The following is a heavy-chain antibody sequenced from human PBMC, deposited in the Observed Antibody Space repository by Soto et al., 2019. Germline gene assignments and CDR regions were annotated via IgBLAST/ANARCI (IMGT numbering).Heavy chain of an antibody. Sequence: PSETLSLTCTVSGGSISSGGYYWSWIRQHPGKGLEWIGYIYYSGSTNYNPSLKSRVTISVDTSKNQFSLKLSSVTAADTDVYYCARDRGDGYNYCYYGMDVWGQGTTVTAAS. J-gene: IGHJ6*02. CDR3: ARDRGDGYNYCYYGMDV. CDR2: IYYSGST. V-gene: IGHV4-61*08. CDR1: GGSISSGGYY. D-gene: IGHD5-12*01.